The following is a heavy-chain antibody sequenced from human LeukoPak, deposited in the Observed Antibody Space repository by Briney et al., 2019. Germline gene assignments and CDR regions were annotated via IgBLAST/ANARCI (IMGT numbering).Heavy chain of an antibody. D-gene: IGHD6-13*01. V-gene: IGHV1-2*02. Sequence: ASVKVSCKASGYTFTGCYMHWVRQAPGQGLEWMGWINPNSGGTNYAQKFQGRVTMTRDTSISTAYMELSRLRSDDTAVYYCARVSSSSWSPPDYWGQGTLVTVSS. CDR3: ARVSSSSWSPPDY. CDR2: INPNSGGT. J-gene: IGHJ4*02. CDR1: GYTFTGCY.